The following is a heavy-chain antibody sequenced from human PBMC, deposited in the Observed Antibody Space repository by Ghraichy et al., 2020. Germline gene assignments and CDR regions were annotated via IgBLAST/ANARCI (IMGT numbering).Heavy chain of an antibody. Sequence: SETLSLTCAVYGGSFSGYYWSWIRQPPGKGLEWIGEINHSGSTNYNPSLKSRVTISVDTSKNQFSLKLSSVTAADTAVYYCARSWGGNRFLPFDYWGQGTLVTVSS. CDR3: ARSWGGNRFLPFDY. V-gene: IGHV4-34*01. D-gene: IGHD4-23*01. J-gene: IGHJ4*02. CDR2: INHSGST. CDR1: GGSFSGYY.